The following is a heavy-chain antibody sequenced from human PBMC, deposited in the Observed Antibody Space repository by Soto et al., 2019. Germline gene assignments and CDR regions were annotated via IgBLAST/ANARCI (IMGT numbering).Heavy chain of an antibody. J-gene: IGHJ5*02. Sequence: QVQLQESGPGLVKPSQTLSLICSVSGASISSGGYYWSWVRHFPGEGLEWIRSNLDNVTSHIIPSLKSRVTISVETSMNLFSLKLSSMTAADTAVYYFARRIRGGSDRFDPWGQGTLVTVSS. CDR2: NLDNVTS. CDR3: ARRIRGGSDRFDP. D-gene: IGHD2-15*01. CDR1: GASISSGGYY. V-gene: IGHV4-31*03.